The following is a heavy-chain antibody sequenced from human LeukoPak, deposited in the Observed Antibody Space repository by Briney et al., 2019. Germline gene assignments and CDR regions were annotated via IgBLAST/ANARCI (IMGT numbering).Heavy chain of an antibody. CDR1: GFTFNSYG. CDR3: AKAGSRGWYGDY. V-gene: IGHV3-30*02. Sequence: GGSLRLSCAASGFTFNSYGMHWVRQAPGKGLEWVAFIRHDGSKSYFADSVKGRFALSRDNSKNTLYLQMNSLRAEDTAVYYCAKAGSRGWYGDYSGQGTLVTVSS. D-gene: IGHD6-19*01. J-gene: IGHJ4*02. CDR2: IRHDGSKS.